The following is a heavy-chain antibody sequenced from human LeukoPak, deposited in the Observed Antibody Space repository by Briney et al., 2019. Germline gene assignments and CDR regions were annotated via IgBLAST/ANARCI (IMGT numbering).Heavy chain of an antibody. J-gene: IGHJ4*02. CDR2: IYSGGST. CDR3: ARDNSGSYHFDY. V-gene: IGHV3-66*01. Sequence: GGSLRLSCAASGFTVSSNYMSWVRQAPGKGLEWVSVIYSGGSTYYADSVKGRFTISRDNSKNTLYLQMNSLRAEDTAVYYCARDNSGSYHFDYWGQGTLVTVSS. D-gene: IGHD1-26*01. CDR1: GFTVSSNY.